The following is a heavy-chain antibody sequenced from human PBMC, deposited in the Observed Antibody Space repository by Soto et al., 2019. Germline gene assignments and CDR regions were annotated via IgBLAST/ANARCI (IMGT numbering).Heavy chain of an antibody. CDR2: ISSSGSTI. J-gene: IGHJ6*03. Sequence: GGSLRLSCAASGFTFSDYYMSWIRQAPGKGLEWVSYISSSGSTIYYADSVKGRFTISRDNAKNSLYLQMNSLRAEDTAVYYCARYSSSWYVLGYYYYMDVWGKGTTVTVSS. V-gene: IGHV3-11*01. CDR3: ARYSSSWYVLGYYYYMDV. CDR1: GFTFSDYY. D-gene: IGHD6-13*01.